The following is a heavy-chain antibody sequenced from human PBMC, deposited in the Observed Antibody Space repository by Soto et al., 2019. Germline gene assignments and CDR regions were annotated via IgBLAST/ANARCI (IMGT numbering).Heavy chain of an antibody. Sequence: ASVKVSCKASGYTFSNYAIRWVRQAPGQSLEWMGWINVVNDNTRYSQKFQDRVTFSRDTSATTVYMELSSLRSEDTAVYYCARGLGYCISTSCYPGWFDPWGQGTLVTV. CDR2: INVVNDNT. J-gene: IGHJ5*02. V-gene: IGHV1-3*01. CDR3: ARGLGYCISTSCYPGWFDP. D-gene: IGHD2-2*01. CDR1: GYTFSNYA.